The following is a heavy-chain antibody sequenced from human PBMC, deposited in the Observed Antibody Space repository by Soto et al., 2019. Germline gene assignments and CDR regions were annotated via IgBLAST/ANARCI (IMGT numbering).Heavy chain of an antibody. Sequence: SETLSLTCAVYGGSFSGYYWSWIRQPPGKGLEWIGEINHSGSTNYNPSLKSRVTISVDTSKNQFSLKLSSVTAADTAVYYCARGLWSSKGPFDYWGQGTLVTVSS. V-gene: IGHV4-34*01. CDR2: INHSGST. D-gene: IGHD2-21*01. CDR3: ARGLWSSKGPFDY. CDR1: GGSFSGYY. J-gene: IGHJ4*02.